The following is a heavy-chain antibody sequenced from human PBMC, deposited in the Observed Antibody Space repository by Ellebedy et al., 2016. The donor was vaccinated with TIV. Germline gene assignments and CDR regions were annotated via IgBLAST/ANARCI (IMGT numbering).Heavy chain of an antibody. V-gene: IGHV3-13*01. J-gene: IGHJ4*02. CDR3: ARVKGGYDLTPTDY. Sequence: PGGSLRLSCAASGFTFSSYDMHWVRQVTGKGLEWVSAIGTAGDTYYPGSVKGRFTISRENAKNSLYLQMNSLRAGDTAVYYCARVKGGYDLTPTDYWGQGTLVTVSS. D-gene: IGHD5-12*01. CDR2: IGTAGDT. CDR1: GFTFSSYD.